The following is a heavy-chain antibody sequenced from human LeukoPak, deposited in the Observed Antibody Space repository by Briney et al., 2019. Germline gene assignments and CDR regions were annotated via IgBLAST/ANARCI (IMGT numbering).Heavy chain of an antibody. Sequence: GGSLRLSCAVSGFSFSTYAVSWVRQAPGKGLEWVSAISGDGGVTSYTDSVKGRFTISKDTSKNTLFLQMNSLRADDTALYYCMTAAGYNFGQYWGQGTLVTVSS. CDR3: MTAAGYNFGQY. D-gene: IGHD5-18*01. V-gene: IGHV3-23*01. J-gene: IGHJ4*02. CDR1: GFSFSTYA. CDR2: ISGDGGVT.